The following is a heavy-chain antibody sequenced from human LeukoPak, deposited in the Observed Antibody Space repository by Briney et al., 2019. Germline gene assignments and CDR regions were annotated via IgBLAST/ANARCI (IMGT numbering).Heavy chain of an antibody. CDR3: ARSNQLLFRFSSAFDI. V-gene: IGHV3-11*04. Sequence: GGSLRLSCAASGFTFSDYYMSWIRQAPGKGLEWVSYISSSGSTIYYADSVKGRFTISRDNAKNSLYLQMNSLRAEDTAVYYCARSNQLLFRFSSAFDIWGQGTMVTVSS. CDR2: ISSSGSTI. CDR1: GFTFSDYY. J-gene: IGHJ3*02. D-gene: IGHD2-2*01.